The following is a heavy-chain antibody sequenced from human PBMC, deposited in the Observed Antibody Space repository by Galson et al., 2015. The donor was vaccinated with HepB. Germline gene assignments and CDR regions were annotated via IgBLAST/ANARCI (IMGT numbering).Heavy chain of an antibody. Sequence: SCKASGYIFTNYAMHWVRQAPGQRLECMGWIIPGTGHTQHSQKFQGRITMTRDTSANTAYMDLSSLTSEDTAVYYCARTSSGYPRNFDLWGRGTLVTVSS. J-gene: IGHJ2*01. V-gene: IGHV1-3*01. CDR3: ARTSSGYPRNFDL. CDR1: GYIFTNYA. CDR2: IIPGTGHT. D-gene: IGHD3-22*01.